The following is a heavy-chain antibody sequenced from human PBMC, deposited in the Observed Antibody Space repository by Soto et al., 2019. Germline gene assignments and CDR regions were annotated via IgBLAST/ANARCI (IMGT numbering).Heavy chain of an antibody. J-gene: IGHJ5*02. Sequence: QSQTLSLTCAISGDSVSSNSAAWNWIRQSPSRGLEWLGRTYYRSKWYNDYAVSVKSRITINPDTSKNQFSLQLNSVTPEDTAVYYCARVEYSSGYPGVGSEFDPWGQGTLVTVSS. CDR2: TYYRSKWYN. CDR3: ARVEYSSGYPGVGSEFDP. V-gene: IGHV6-1*01. CDR1: GDSVSSNSAA. D-gene: IGHD6-19*01.